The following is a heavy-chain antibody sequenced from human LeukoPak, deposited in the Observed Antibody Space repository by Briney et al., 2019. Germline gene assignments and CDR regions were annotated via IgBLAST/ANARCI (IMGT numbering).Heavy chain of an antibody. J-gene: IGHJ4*02. CDR3: ARGHDYGGTH. Sequence: SETLSLTCAVYGGSFSGYYWSWIRQPPGKGLEWIGEINHSGSTNYNPSLKSRVTLSVDTSKNQFSLKLSSVTAADTAVYYCARGHDYGGTHWGQGTLVTVSS. CDR2: INHSGST. CDR1: GGSFSGYY. D-gene: IGHD4-23*01. V-gene: IGHV4-34*01.